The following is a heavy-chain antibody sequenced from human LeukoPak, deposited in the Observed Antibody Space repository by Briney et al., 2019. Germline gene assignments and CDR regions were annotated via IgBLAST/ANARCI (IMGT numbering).Heavy chain of an antibody. CDR3: ARDLSYGSGSYLDY. D-gene: IGHD3-10*01. J-gene: IGHJ4*02. CDR2: ISQSGST. Sequence: FETLSLTCAVYGGSFSGYYWSWTRQPPGKGLEWIGEISQSGSTNYNPSLKSRVTISVDTSENQFSLKLTSVTAADTAVYYCARDLSYGSGSYLDYWGQGTPDTVSS. V-gene: IGHV4-34*01. CDR1: GGSFSGYY.